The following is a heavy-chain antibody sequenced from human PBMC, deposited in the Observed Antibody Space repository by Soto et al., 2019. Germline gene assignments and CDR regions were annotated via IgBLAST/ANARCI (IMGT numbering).Heavy chain of an antibody. CDR3: ASLGVGDWANYYYYYGMDV. J-gene: IGHJ6*02. D-gene: IGHD2-21*02. Sequence: EVQLLESGGGFVQPGGSLRLSCAATGFTFSVYAMTWVRQAPGKGLEWVSAVTANGGSTYSADSVKGRFTISRDNSKNTLFLQMNSLRAEDTAVYYCASLGVGDWANYYYYYGMDVGGQGPTVTVSS. CDR2: VTANGGST. V-gene: IGHV3-23*01. CDR1: GFTFSVYA.